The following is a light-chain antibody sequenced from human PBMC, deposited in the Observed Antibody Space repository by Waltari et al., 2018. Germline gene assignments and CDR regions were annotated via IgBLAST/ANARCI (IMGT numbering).Light chain of an antibody. V-gene: IGLV3-25*03. CDR3: QSADSTSNYRM. Sequence: SYELTQPPSVSVSPGQTARITCSGNTLSYQYTFWYQQKPGQAPVLVIYKDRERPSGIPGRFSGSSSGKLVTLTISGVQAEDEADYYCQSADSTSNYRMFGGGTKLTVL. CDR1: TLSYQY. CDR2: KDR. J-gene: IGLJ3*02.